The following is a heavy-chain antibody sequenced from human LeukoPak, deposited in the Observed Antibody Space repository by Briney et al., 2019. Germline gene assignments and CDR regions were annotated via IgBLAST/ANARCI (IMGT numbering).Heavy chain of an antibody. Sequence: PVKVSCKASGGTFSSYAISWVRQAPGQGLEWMGRIIPIFGIANYAQKFQGRVTITADKSTSTAYMELSSLRSEDTAVYYCVTAMVRGEYYYYGMDVWGQGTTVTVSS. V-gene: IGHV1-69*04. D-gene: IGHD5-18*01. CDR1: GGTFSSYA. CDR3: VTAMVRGEYYYYGMDV. J-gene: IGHJ6*02. CDR2: IIPIFGIA.